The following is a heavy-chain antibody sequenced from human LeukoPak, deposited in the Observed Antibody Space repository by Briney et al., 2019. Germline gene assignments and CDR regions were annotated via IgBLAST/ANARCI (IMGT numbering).Heavy chain of an antibody. Sequence: PGGSLRLSWAASGFTFSYYGMHWARQAPGKGLEWVAFIRYDGSDKYYADSVKGRFTISRDNSKNTLYLQMNSLRAEDTAVYYCAKSGLNRFDYWGQGTLVTVSS. CDR1: GFTFSYYG. CDR2: IRYDGSDK. J-gene: IGHJ4*02. V-gene: IGHV3-30*02. CDR3: AKSGLNRFDY. D-gene: IGHD1-14*01.